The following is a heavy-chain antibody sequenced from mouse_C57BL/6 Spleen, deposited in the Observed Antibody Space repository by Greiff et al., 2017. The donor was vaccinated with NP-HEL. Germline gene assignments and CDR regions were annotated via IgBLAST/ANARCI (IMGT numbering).Heavy chain of an antibody. CDR1: GFSLTSYG. D-gene: IGHD2-2*01. V-gene: IGHV2-2*01. CDR2: IWSGGSP. Sequence: QVQLKESGPGLVQPSQSLSITCTVSGFSLTSYGVHWVRQSPGQGLEWLGVIWSGGSPDYNAAFISRLSISKDNSKSQVFFKMNSLQADDTAIYYCARGYGEGFDYWGQGTTLTVSS. J-gene: IGHJ2*01. CDR3: ARGYGEGFDY.